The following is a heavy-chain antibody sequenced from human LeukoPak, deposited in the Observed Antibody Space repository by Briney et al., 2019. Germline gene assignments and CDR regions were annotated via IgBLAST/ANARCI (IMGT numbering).Heavy chain of an antibody. CDR1: GGSISSYY. CDR3: ARISRSYGTYYYYGMDV. Sequence: PSETLSLTCTVSGGSISSYYWSWIRQPAGKGLEXXXXXYTSGSTNYNPSLKSRVTMSVDTSKNQFSLKLSSVTAADTAVYYCARISRSYGTYYYYGMDVWGKGTTVTVSS. D-gene: IGHD4-17*01. J-gene: IGHJ6*04. CDR2: XYTSGST. V-gene: IGHV4-4*07.